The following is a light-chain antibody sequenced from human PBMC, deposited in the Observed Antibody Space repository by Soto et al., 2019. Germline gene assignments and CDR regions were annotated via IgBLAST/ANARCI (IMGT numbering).Light chain of an antibody. CDR3: QQYGSSPIT. V-gene: IGKV3-20*01. Sequence: EIVLPQSPATLSLSPGESATLSGRASQSVSSYLAWYQQIPGQAHRLLIYAASSRATGIPDRFSGSGSGTDFTLTINRLEPEDFALYHCQQYGSSPITFGQGTRLEIK. CDR1: QSVSSY. CDR2: AAS. J-gene: IGKJ5*01.